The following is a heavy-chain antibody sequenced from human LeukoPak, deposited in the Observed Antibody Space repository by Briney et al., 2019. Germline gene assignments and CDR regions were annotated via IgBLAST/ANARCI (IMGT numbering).Heavy chain of an antibody. J-gene: IGHJ4*02. CDR2: INSDGSST. D-gene: IGHD4-11*01. CDR1: GFTFSSYW. CDR3: ARDESATVPTSFDY. V-gene: IGHV3-74*01. Sequence: GGSLRLSCAAFGFTFSSYWMHWVRQAPGKGLVWVSRINSDGSSTSYADSVKGRFTISRDNAKNTLYLQMNSLRAEDTAVYYCARDESATVPTSFDYWGQGTLVTVSS.